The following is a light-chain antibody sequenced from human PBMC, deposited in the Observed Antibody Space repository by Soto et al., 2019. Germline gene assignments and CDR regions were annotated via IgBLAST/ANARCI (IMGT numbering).Light chain of an antibody. CDR2: WAS. J-gene: IGKJ2*01. CDR1: QSVLYSSNHKNY. Sequence: DIVMTQSPDSLAVALGERATINCKSSQSVLYSSNHKNYLAWNQQKPEQHPKQLIYWASTRESGVPDRFSGSESGTDFALTISSLQAEDVAVYYCQQYYSTPYTFGQGTKLQIK. CDR3: QQYYSTPYT. V-gene: IGKV4-1*01.